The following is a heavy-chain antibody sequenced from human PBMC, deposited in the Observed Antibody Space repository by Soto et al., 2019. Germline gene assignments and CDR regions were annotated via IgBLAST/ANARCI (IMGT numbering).Heavy chain of an antibody. D-gene: IGHD2-21*02. CDR3: AKEAYCGGDCYAYFEY. Sequence: LRLSFAASGFTFSSYAMSWVRQAPVKGLEWVSAISGSGGSTYYADSVKGRFTISRDNSKNTLYLQMNSLRAEDTAVYYCAKEAYCGGDCYAYFEYWGQGTRVNVSS. CDR2: ISGSGGST. V-gene: IGHV3-23*01. J-gene: IGHJ4*02. CDR1: GFTFSSYA.